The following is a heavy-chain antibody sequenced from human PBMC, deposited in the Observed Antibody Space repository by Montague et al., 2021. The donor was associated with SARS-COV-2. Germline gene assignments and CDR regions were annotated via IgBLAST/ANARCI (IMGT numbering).Heavy chain of an antibody. D-gene: IGHD7-27*01. Sequence: SETLSLTCAVYGASFSGDHWSWIRQPPSRVQARNGVVIHILEASYNPSLQSRLTMSVDTYKKQFSLRLSSVTAAGTAVYFCSKGSHIYETRGLRTGWFDPWGQGTLVTVSS. CDR1: GASFSGDH. CDR2: VIHILEA. V-gene: IGHV4-34*01. CDR3: SKGSHIYETRGLRTGWFDP. J-gene: IGHJ5*02.